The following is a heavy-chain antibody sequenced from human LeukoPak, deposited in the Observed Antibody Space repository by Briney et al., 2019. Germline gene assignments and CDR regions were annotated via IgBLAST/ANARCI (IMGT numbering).Heavy chain of an antibody. CDR2: ISYDGSNK. CDR1: GFTFSSYG. D-gene: IGHD2-2*01. J-gene: IGHJ4*02. Sequence: PGRSLRLSCAASGFTFSSYGMHWVRQAPGKGLEWVAVISYDGSNKYYADSVKGRFTTSRDNSKNTLYLQMNSLRAEDTAVYYCAKGRKGVPAVFDYWGQGTLVTVSS. CDR3: AKGRKGVPAVFDY. V-gene: IGHV3-30*18.